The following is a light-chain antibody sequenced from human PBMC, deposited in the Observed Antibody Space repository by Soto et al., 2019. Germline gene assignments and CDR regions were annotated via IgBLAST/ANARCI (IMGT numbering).Light chain of an antibody. CDR1: QTISTW. V-gene: IGKV1-5*03. CDR2: KAS. J-gene: IGKJ1*01. Sequence: DIQMTQSPSTLSASVGDRVTITCRASQTISTWLAWYQQKPGKAPKLLIYKASNLESGVPSRFSGSGSGTEFTLTISSLQSEDFAVYCCQQYTDWPPTFGQGTKVDIK. CDR3: QQYTDWPPT.